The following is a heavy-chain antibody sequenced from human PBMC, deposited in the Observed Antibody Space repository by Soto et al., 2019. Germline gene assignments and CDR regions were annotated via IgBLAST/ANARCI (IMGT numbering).Heavy chain of an antibody. Sequence: GGSLRLSCAASGFTFSDYYMSWIRQAPGKGLEWVSYISSSGSTIYYADSVKGRFTISRDNAKNSLYLQMNSLRAEDTAVYYCAARVYGSGSLDAFDIWGQGTMVTVSS. CDR3: AARVYGSGSLDAFDI. J-gene: IGHJ3*02. CDR2: ISSSGSTI. CDR1: GFTFSDYY. D-gene: IGHD3-10*01. V-gene: IGHV3-11*01.